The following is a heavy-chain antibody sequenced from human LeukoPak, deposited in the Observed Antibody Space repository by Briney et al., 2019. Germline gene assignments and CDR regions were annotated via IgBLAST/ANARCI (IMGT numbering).Heavy chain of an antibody. D-gene: IGHD2-21*01. Sequence: SETLSPTCAVYGGSFSGYYWSWIRQPPGKGLEWIGYIYYSGSTNYNPSLKSRVTISVDTSKNQFSLKMSSVTAADTAVYYCAKQDVVNWFDPWGQGTLVTVSS. V-gene: IGHV4-59*08. J-gene: IGHJ5*02. CDR3: AKQDVVNWFDP. CDR2: IYYSGST. CDR1: GGSFSGYY.